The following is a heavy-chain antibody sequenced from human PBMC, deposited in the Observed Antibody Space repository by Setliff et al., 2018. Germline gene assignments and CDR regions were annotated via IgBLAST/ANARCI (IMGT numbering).Heavy chain of an antibody. CDR3: ARHLLVQGTYHFDY. J-gene: IGHJ4*02. Sequence: SETLSLTCSVYGESFSNNYWSWIRQTPGKGLEWIGESNHGGSTSYHPSLKGRVTLSVDTTKNQFSLKLTSMTAADTAVYFCARHLLVQGTYHFDYWGQGSLVTVSS. CDR1: GESFSNNY. CDR2: SNHGGST. D-gene: IGHD3-10*01. V-gene: IGHV4-34*01.